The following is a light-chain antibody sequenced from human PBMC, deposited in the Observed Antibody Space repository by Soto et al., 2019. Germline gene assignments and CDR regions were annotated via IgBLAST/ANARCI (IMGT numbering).Light chain of an antibody. CDR3: SSYAGSNNPVV. J-gene: IGLJ2*01. CDR2: EVS. V-gene: IGLV2-8*01. CDR1: SSDVGGYNY. Sequence: QSVLTQPPSASGSPGQSVTISCTGTSSDVGGYNYVSWYQQHPGKAPKLMIYEVSKRPSGVPDRFSGSKSGNTASLTVSGLQAEDEADYYFSSYAGSNNPVVFGGGTKLTVL.